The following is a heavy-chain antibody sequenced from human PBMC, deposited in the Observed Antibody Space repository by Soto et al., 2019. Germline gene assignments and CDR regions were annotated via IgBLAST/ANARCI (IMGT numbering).Heavy chain of an antibody. J-gene: IGHJ4*02. V-gene: IGHV4-4*07. CDR2: LYSTGST. Sequence: PSETLSITCTVSGGSISTYYWSYIRQPAGKGLEWIGRLYSTGSTNYNPSLKSRVTMSVDTSKNQFSLKLSSVTAADTAVYYCARVQSYYYDSSGYSWDFDYWGQGTLVTV. CDR1: GGSISTYY. CDR3: ARVQSYYYDSSGYSWDFDY. D-gene: IGHD3-22*01.